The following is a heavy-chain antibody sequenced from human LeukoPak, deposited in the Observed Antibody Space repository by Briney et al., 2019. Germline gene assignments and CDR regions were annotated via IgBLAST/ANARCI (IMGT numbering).Heavy chain of an antibody. CDR3: ARSQGSGYDGMLY. V-gene: IGHV1-69*05. J-gene: IGHJ4*02. Sequence: SVKVSCKASGGTFSTYAITWVRQAPGQGLEGMGGIIPIFGTANYAQKFQGRVTITTDESTSTAYMELSSLRSEDTAVYYCARSQGSGYDGMLYWGQGTLVTVSS. CDR1: GGTFSTYA. CDR2: IIPIFGTA. D-gene: IGHD5-12*01.